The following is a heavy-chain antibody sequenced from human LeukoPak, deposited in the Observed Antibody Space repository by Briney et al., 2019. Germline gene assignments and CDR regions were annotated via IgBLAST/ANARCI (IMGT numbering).Heavy chain of an antibody. CDR1: GYTFTSYG. J-gene: IGHJ6*04. V-gene: IGHV1-18*04. Sequence: ASVKVSRKASGYTFTSYGISWVRQAPGQGLEWMGWISAYNGNTNYAQKLQGRVTMTTDTSTSTAYMEPRSLRSDDTAVYYCARDSYDILTGSPYGMDVWGKGTTVTVSS. CDR3: ARDSYDILTGSPYGMDV. D-gene: IGHD3-9*01. CDR2: ISAYNGNT.